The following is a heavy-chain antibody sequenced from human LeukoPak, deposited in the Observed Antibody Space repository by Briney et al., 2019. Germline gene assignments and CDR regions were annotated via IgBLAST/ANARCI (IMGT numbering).Heavy chain of an antibody. CDR2: INAGNGNT. CDR1: GYTFTSYA. Sequence: ASVKVSCKASGYTFTSYAMHWVRQAPGQRLEWMGWINAGNGNTKYSQKFQGRVTITRDTSASTAYMELSSLRSEDTAVYYCARAPLMYDSGPGGYGMDVWGQGTTVTVSS. CDR3: ARAPLMYDSGPGGYGMDV. V-gene: IGHV1-3*01. J-gene: IGHJ6*02. D-gene: IGHD3-22*01.